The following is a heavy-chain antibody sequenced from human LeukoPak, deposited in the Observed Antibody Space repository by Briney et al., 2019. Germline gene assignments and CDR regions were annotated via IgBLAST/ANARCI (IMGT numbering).Heavy chain of an antibody. V-gene: IGHV1-2*02. J-gene: IGHJ5*02. CDR2: INPNSGGT. CDR3: ASDPGVAVAGTESWFDP. D-gene: IGHD6-19*01. CDR1: GYTFTGYY. Sequence: ASVKVSCKASGYTFTGYYIHWVRQAPGQGLEWMGWINPNSGGTNYAQKFRGRVTMTRDTSISTAYMELSRLRSDDTAVYYCASDPGVAVAGTESWFDPWGQGTLVTVSS.